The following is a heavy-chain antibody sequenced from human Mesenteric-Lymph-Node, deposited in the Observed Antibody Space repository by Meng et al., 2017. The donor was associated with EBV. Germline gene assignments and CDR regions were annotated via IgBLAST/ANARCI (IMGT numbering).Heavy chain of an antibody. CDR3: ARGATSVFDF. CDR1: GDSVSSSSAA. V-gene: IGHV6-1*01. CDR2: TYYRSKWYN. Sequence: QVQLQQSGPGLVKPSXXLPLTRVISGDSVSSSSAAWTWLRQSPSRGLEWLGRTYYRSKWYNDYAVFVKSRITINPDTSKNQFSLQLNSVTPEDTAVYYCARGATSVFDFWGRGPLVTVAS. J-gene: IGHJ2*01.